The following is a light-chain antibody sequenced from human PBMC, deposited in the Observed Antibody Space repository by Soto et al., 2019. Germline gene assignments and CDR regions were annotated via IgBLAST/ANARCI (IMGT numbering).Light chain of an antibody. V-gene: IGKV1-5*01. CDR3: QQYPLT. J-gene: IGKJ4*01. CDR1: QSISSW. Sequence: DIQMTQPPSTLSASVGDRVTITCRASQSISSWLAWYQQKPGKAPKLLIYDASSLESGVPSRFSGSGSGTEFTLTISSLQPDDFATYYCQQYPLTFGGGTKVDIK. CDR2: DAS.